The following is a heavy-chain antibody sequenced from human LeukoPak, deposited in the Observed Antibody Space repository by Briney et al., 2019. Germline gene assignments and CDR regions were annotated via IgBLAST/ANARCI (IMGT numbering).Heavy chain of an antibody. CDR1: GGTFSSYA. D-gene: IGHD2-2*02. Sequence: SSVKVSXKASGGTFSSYAISWVRQAPGQGLEWMGGIIPIFGTANYAQKFQGRVTITADESTSTAYMELSSLRSEDTAVYYCAREPAAIQGDYYYYYMDVWGKGTTVTVSS. V-gene: IGHV1-69*01. CDR3: AREPAAIQGDYYYYYMDV. CDR2: IIPIFGTA. J-gene: IGHJ6*03.